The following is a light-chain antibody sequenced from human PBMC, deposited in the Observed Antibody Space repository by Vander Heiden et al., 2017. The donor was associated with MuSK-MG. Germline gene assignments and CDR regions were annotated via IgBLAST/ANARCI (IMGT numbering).Light chain of an antibody. V-gene: IGLV6-57*01. CDR2: EDN. CDR1: SGSIASNY. CDR3: QSYDSSIYVV. J-gene: IGLJ2*01. Sequence: NFMLTQPHSVSESPGKTVTISCTRSSGSIASNYVQWYQQRPGSSPTTVIYEDNQRPSGVPDRFSGSIDSSSNSASLTISGLKTEDEADYYCQSYDSSIYVVFGGGTKLTVI.